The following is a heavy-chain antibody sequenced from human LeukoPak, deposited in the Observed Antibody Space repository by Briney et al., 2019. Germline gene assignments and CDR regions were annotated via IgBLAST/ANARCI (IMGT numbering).Heavy chain of an antibody. CDR2: IYHSGST. V-gene: IGHV4-30-2*01. J-gene: IGHJ4*02. CDR1: GGSISSGGYS. Sequence: SETLSLTCAVSGGSISSGGYSWSWIRQPPGKGLEWIGYIYHSGSTYYHPSLKSRVAISVDRSKNQFSLKLSSVTAADTAVYYCARSSPYGSGSYYHYYFDYWGQGTLVTVSS. CDR3: ARSSPYGSGSYYHYYFDY. D-gene: IGHD3-10*01.